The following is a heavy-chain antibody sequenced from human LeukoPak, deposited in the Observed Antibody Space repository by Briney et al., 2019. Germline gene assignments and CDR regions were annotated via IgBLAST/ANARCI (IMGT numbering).Heavy chain of an antibody. J-gene: IGHJ4*02. Sequence: PGGSLRLSCAASGFTFSSYSMNWVRQAPGKGLEWVSSISTASTYIYYADSLRGRFTISRDNAKNSLYLQINSLRAEDTAVYYCARDNSGYDSYFDYWGQGTLVTVSS. CDR1: GFTFSSYS. CDR3: ARDNSGYDSYFDY. D-gene: IGHD5-12*01. V-gene: IGHV3-21*01. CDR2: ISTASTYI.